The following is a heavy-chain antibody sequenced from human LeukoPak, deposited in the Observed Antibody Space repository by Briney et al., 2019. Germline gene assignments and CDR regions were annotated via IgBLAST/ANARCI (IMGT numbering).Heavy chain of an antibody. J-gene: IGHJ5*02. Sequence: GGSLRLSCAASGFTFSSYSMNWVRQAPGKGLEWVSSISSSSSYIYYADSVKGRFTISRDNAKNSLYLQMNSLRAEDTAVYYCARGESSSWYVGWFDPWGQGTLVTVSS. CDR3: ARGESSSWYVGWFDP. CDR1: GFTFSSYS. V-gene: IGHV3-21*01. D-gene: IGHD6-13*01. CDR2: ISSSSSYI.